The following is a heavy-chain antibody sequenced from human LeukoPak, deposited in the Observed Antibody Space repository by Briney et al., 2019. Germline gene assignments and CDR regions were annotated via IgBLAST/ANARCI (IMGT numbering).Heavy chain of an antibody. V-gene: IGHV3-23*01. CDR1: GFTFNNHA. J-gene: IGHJ4*02. CDR3: ARGIYDYALGF. D-gene: IGHD4/OR15-4a*01. CDR2: ISASGANT. Sequence: PGGSLRLSCAASGFTFNNHAMTWVRQGPAKGKGRVSLISASGANTYYAGSVKDRFIISRDNSKNTLNLQMSNLRAADTALYYCARGIYDYALGFWGQGALVTVSS.